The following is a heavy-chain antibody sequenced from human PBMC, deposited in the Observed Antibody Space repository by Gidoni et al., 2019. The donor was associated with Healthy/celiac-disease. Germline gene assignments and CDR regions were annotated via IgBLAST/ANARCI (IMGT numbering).Heavy chain of an antibody. V-gene: IGHV3-30*18. Sequence: QVQLVEYGGGVVQPGRSLRLSCAASGFTFSSYGMHWVRQVPGKGLEWGAVISYDGSNKYYADSVKGRFTISRDNSKNTLYLQMNSLRAEDTAVYYCAKDLRDGIAVANFDYWGQGTLVTVSS. CDR1: GFTFSSYG. D-gene: IGHD6-19*01. J-gene: IGHJ4*02. CDR3: AKDLRDGIAVANFDY. CDR2: ISYDGSNK.